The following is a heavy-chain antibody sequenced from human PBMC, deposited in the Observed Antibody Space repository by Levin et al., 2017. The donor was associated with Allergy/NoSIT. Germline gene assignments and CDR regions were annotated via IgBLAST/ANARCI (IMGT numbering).Heavy chain of an antibody. CDR1: GGSISSYY. CDR2: IYYSGST. V-gene: IGHV4-59*01. CDR3: ARVVSGGGYTKIDY. Sequence: SQTLSLTCTVSGGSISSYYWSWIRQPPGKGLEWIGYIYYSGSTNYYPSLKSRVTISVDTSKNQFSLKLSSVTAADTAVYYCARVVSGGGYTKIDYWGQGTLVTVSS. J-gene: IGHJ4*02. D-gene: IGHD5-18*01.